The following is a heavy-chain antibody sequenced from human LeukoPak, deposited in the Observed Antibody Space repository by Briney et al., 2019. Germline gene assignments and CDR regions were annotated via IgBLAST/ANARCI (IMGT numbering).Heavy chain of an antibody. Sequence: PSETLSLTCTVSGGSISSYYRSWIRQPPGKGLEWIGYIYYSGSTNYNPSLKSRVTISVDTSKNQFSLKLSSVTAADTAVYYCARVGPGSGWSADAFDIWGQGTMVTVSS. V-gene: IGHV4-59*01. J-gene: IGHJ3*02. CDR3: ARVGPGSGWSADAFDI. CDR1: GGSISSYY. CDR2: IYYSGST. D-gene: IGHD6-19*01.